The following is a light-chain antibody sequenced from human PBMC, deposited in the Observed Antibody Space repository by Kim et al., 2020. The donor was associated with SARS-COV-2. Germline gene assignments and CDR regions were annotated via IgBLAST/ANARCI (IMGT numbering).Light chain of an antibody. J-gene: IGKJ1*01. CDR1: QSVSSIY. CDR2: GAS. CDR3: QHYGTALWT. V-gene: IGKV3-20*01. Sequence: SPGETAPPSCRASQSVSSIYLAWYQQKFGQAPRLLIYGASNRATGIPDRFSGGGSGTDFTLTINGLEPEDFAVYYCQHYGTALWTFGQGTKVDIK.